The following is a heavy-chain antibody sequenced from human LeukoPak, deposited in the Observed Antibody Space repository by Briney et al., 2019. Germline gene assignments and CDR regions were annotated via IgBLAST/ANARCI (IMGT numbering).Heavy chain of an antibody. CDR1: GGSISPYY. V-gene: IGHV4-59*01. Sequence: SETLSLTCTVSGGSISPYYWSWIRQPPGKGLEWTAYIYYSGTTKYNPSLRSRATISVDTSKNQFSLKLTSVTAADTAVYYCVRETPSSGYFDYWGQGTLVTVSS. J-gene: IGHJ4*02. CDR3: VRETPSSGYFDY. D-gene: IGHD3-3*01. CDR2: IYYSGTT.